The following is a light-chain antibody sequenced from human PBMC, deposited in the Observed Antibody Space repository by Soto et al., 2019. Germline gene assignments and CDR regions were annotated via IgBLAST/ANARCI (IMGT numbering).Light chain of an antibody. CDR1: QDISKY. CDR3: QQYHSLPFT. Sequence: DIQMTQSPSSLSASVGDIITITCQASQDISKYLIWYQQTPGKAPKFLIYVASNLERGVPSRFSGSGSGTDFTFTINSLQPEDIATYYCQQYHSLPFTFGPGTKWDIK. J-gene: IGKJ3*01. V-gene: IGKV1-33*01. CDR2: VAS.